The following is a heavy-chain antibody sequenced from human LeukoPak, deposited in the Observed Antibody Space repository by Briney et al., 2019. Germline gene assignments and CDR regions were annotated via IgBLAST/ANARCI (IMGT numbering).Heavy chain of an antibody. CDR1: GYTFTGYY. D-gene: IGHD3-10*01. Sequence: ASVKVSCKASGYTFTGYYMHWVRQAPGQGLEWMGWINPNSGGTNYAQKFQGRVTMTRDTSISTAYMELSRLRSDDTAVYYCARDRGVLLWFGGSDAFDIWGQGTMVTVSS. V-gene: IGHV1-2*02. CDR2: INPNSGGT. CDR3: ARDRGVLLWFGGSDAFDI. J-gene: IGHJ3*02.